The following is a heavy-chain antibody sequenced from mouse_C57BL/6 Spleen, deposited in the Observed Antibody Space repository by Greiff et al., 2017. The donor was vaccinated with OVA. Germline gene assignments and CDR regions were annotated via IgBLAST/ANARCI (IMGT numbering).Heavy chain of an antibody. D-gene: IGHD1-1*01. V-gene: IGHV1-76*01. J-gene: IGHJ3*01. CDR1: GYTFTDYY. Sequence: QVQLQQSGAELVRPGASVKLSCKASGYTFTDYYINWVKQRPGQGLEWIARMYPGSGNTYYNEKFKGKATLTAEKSSSTAYMQLSSLTSEDSAVYFCARSYYGSPAWFAYWGQGTLVTVSA. CDR2: MYPGSGNT. CDR3: ARSYYGSPAWFAY.